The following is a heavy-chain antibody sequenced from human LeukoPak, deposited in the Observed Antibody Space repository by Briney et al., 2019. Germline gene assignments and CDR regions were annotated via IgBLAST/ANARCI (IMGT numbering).Heavy chain of an antibody. CDR1: GFTFSSYA. CDR3: AKTRPLDSSSWSHGDY. CDR2: ISGSGDST. D-gene: IGHD6-13*01. Sequence: GSLRLSCAASGFTFSSYAMSWVRQAPGKGLEWVSAISGSGDSTYYGDSVKGRFTISRDNSQNTLYLQMNSLRAEDTAVYYCAKTRPLDSSSWSHGDYWGQGTLVTVSS. V-gene: IGHV3-23*01. J-gene: IGHJ4*02.